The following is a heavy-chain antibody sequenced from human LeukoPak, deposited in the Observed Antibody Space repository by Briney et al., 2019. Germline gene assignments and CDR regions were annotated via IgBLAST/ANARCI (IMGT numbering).Heavy chain of an antibody. V-gene: IGHV4-61*02. CDR3: AGVIGNYDGRLDY. J-gene: IGHJ4*02. Sequence: SETLSLTCTVSGDSISSSSYYWNWIRQPAGKGLEWIGRIYTSGNTNYNPSLKSRVTISLDTSRNRFSLKLTSVTAADTATYYCAGVIGNYDGRLDYWGQGTLVTVSS. CDR1: GDSISSSSYY. D-gene: IGHD1-7*01. CDR2: IYTSGNT.